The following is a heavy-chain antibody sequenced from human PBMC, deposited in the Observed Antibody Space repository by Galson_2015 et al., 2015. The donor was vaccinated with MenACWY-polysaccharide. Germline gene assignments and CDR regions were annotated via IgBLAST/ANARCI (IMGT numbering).Heavy chain of an antibody. CDR1: GYTFANYG. V-gene: IGHV1-18*01. CDR2: ISASSGFT. D-gene: IGHD6-19*01. J-gene: IGHJ4*02. Sequence: VKVSCKASGYTFANYGISWLRQAPGQGLEWMGWISASSGFTNYAQKLQGRVIMTTDTSTSTAYMELRSLRSDDTATYYCAKDRSTGWYVYWGQGTLVTVSS. CDR3: AKDRSTGWYVY.